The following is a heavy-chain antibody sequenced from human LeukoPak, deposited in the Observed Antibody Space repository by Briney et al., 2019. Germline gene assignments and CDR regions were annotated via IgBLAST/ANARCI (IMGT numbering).Heavy chain of an antibody. J-gene: IGHJ4*02. CDR2: FNSDGRSA. CDR1: GFTFSTYW. D-gene: IGHD4-17*01. CDR3: ARGRYYLDS. Sequence: GGSLRLSCAASGFTFSTYWMHWVRQAPGKGLAWVSRFNSDGRSAYYADSVKGRFTISRDNAKNTLYLQMNSLRAEDTAVYYCARGRYYLDSWGQGTLVTVSS. V-gene: IGHV3-74*01.